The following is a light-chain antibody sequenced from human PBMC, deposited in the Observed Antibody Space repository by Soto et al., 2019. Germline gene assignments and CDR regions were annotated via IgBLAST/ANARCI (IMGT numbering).Light chain of an antibody. J-gene: IGLJ2*01. CDR2: RNN. CDR3: AAWDDSLNGHVV. Sequence: QSVLTQPPSASGTPGQRVTISCSGSSSNIGSNTGNWYQQLPGTAPKLLIYRNNQRPSGVPDRFSGSKSGTSASLAISGLQSEDEAYYYCAAWDDSLNGHVVFGGGTKLTVL. V-gene: IGLV1-44*01. CDR1: SSNIGSNT.